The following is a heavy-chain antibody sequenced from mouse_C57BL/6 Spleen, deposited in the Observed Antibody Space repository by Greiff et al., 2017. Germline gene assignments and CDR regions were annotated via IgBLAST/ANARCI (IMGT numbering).Heavy chain of an antibody. Sequence: EVKVVESGGGLVKPGGSLKLSCAASGFTFSDYGMHWVRQAPEKGLEWVAYISSGSSTIYYADTVKGRFTISRDNAKNTLFLQMTSLRSEDTAMYYCAKPYDWYLDVWGTGTTVTVSS. J-gene: IGHJ1*03. V-gene: IGHV5-17*01. CDR2: ISSGSSTI. CDR1: GFTFSDYG. CDR3: AKPYDWYLDV. D-gene: IGHD2-12*01.